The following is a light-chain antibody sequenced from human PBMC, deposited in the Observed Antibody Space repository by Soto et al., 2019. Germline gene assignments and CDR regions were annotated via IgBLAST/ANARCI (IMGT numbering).Light chain of an antibody. Sequence: QSVLTQPASVSGSPGQSITISCTGTNSDVGGYNSVSWYQQHPGKAPKLMIFEVSNRPSGTSNHFSGSKSVNTASLTISGLQAEDEADYYCASYTRSSTWVFGGGTKLPVL. V-gene: IGLV2-14*01. CDR2: EVS. J-gene: IGLJ3*02. CDR1: NSDVGGYNS. CDR3: ASYTRSSTWV.